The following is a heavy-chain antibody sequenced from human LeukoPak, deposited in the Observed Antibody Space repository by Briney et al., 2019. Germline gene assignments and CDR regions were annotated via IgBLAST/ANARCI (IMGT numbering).Heavy chain of an antibody. Sequence: ASVKVSCKASGYTFTNFGISWVRQAPGQGLEWMGWISAYNGNTNYPQRLQGRVTMTTDTSTSTAYMELRSLRSDDTAVYYCAKDIQLTYWGQGALVTVSS. J-gene: IGHJ4*02. D-gene: IGHD2-15*01. CDR3: AKDIQLTY. CDR1: GYTFTNFG. V-gene: IGHV1-18*01. CDR2: ISAYNGNT.